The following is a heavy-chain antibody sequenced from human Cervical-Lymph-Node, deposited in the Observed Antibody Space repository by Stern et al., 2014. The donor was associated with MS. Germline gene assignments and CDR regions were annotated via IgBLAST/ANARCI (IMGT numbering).Heavy chain of an antibody. V-gene: IGHV3-7*01. J-gene: IGHJ6*02. D-gene: IGHD3-3*01. CDR3: ARDGDFWSGSDPNYYYYYGMDV. CDR2: IKQDGSEK. CDR1: GFTFSNYW. Sequence: EVQLVEYGGGLVQPGGSLRLSCAASGFTFSNYWMSWVRQAPGKGLEWVANIKQDGSEKYYVDSVKGRFTISRDNAQNSLYLQMNSLRAEDTAVYYCARDGDFWSGSDPNYYYYYGMDVWGQGTTVTVSS.